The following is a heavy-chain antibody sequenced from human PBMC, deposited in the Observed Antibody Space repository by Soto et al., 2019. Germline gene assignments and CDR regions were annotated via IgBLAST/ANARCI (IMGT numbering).Heavy chain of an antibody. CDR1: GYTFTSYA. V-gene: IGHV1-3*01. Sequence: GASVKVTCKDSGYTFTSYAMHWVRQAPGQRLEWLGWINAGNGNTKYSQKFQGRVTITRDTSASTAYMELSSLRSEDTAVYYCARDQEIAAAFPAFDPWGQGTLVTVSS. D-gene: IGHD6-13*01. CDR3: ARDQEIAAAFPAFDP. J-gene: IGHJ5*02. CDR2: INAGNGNT.